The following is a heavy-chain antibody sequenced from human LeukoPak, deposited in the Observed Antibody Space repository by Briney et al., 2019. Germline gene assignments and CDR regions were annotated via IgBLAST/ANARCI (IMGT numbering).Heavy chain of an antibody. D-gene: IGHD6-25*01. CDR2: IYYSGST. Sequence: SETLSLTCTVSGGSISSGGYYWSWIRQHPGKGLEWIGYIYYSGSTYYNPSLKSRVTISVDTSKNQFSLKLSSVTAADTAVYYCASLRPPAATTSFDYWGQGTLVTVSS. CDR3: ASLRPPAATTSFDY. J-gene: IGHJ4*02. V-gene: IGHV4-31*03. CDR1: GGSISSGGYY.